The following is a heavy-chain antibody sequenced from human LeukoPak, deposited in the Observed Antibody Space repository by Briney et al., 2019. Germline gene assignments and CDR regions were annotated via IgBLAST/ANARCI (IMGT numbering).Heavy chain of an antibody. J-gene: IGHJ4*02. D-gene: IGHD6-19*01. Sequence: SETLSLTCAVYGGSFSGYYWSWIRQPPGKGLEWIGEINHSGSTNYNPSLKSRVTISVDTSKNQFSLKLSSVTAADTAVNYCARGGFVYSSGWYFPSLYYFDYWGQGTLVTVSS. V-gene: IGHV4-34*01. CDR2: INHSGST. CDR1: GGSFSGYY. CDR3: ARGGFVYSSGWYFPSLYYFDY.